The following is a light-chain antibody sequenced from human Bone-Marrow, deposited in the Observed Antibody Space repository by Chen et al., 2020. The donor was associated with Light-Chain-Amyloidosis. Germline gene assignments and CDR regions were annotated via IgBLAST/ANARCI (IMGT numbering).Light chain of an antibody. CDR3: QSADSSVTYEVI. V-gene: IGLV3-25*03. CDR2: RDT. CDR1: DLPTKY. J-gene: IGLJ2*01. Sequence: SYELTQPPSVSVSPGKTARITCSGDDLPTKYAYWYQQQPGQAPVLGIHRDTERPSGISERFSGSSSGTTATLTISGVQAEDEADYHCQSADSSVTYEVIFGGGTKLTVL.